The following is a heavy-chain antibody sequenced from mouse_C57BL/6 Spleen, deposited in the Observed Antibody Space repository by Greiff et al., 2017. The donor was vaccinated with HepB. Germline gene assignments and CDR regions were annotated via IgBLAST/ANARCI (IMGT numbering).Heavy chain of an antibody. CDR2: IYPGSGST. Sequence: QVQLQQPGAELVKPGASVKMSCKASGYTFTSYWITWVKQRPGQGLEWIGDIYPGSGSTNYNEKFKSKATLTVDTSSSAAYMQLSSLTSEDSAVYYCARRGQLSYYAMDYWGQGTSVTVSS. V-gene: IGHV1-55*01. J-gene: IGHJ4*01. CDR1: GYTFTSYW. D-gene: IGHD3-2*02. CDR3: ARRGQLSYYAMDY.